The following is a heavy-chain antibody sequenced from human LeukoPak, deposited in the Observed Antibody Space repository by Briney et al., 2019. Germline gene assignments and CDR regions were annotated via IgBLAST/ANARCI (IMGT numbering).Heavy chain of an antibody. Sequence: GGSLRLSCAASGFTFSSYSMNWVRQAPGKGLEWVSSISSSSSYIYYADSVKGRFTISRDNAKHSLYLQMTSLRPEDTAVYYCARVGYSHGAPIDYWDQGTLVTVSS. D-gene: IGHD5-18*01. J-gene: IGHJ4*02. CDR3: ARVGYSHGAPIDY. CDR2: ISSSSSYI. CDR1: GFTFSSYS. V-gene: IGHV3-21*01.